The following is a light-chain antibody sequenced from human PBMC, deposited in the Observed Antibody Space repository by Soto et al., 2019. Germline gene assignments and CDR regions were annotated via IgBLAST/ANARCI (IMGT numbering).Light chain of an antibody. J-gene: IGLJ1*01. Sequence: QSALTQPASVSGSPGQSITISCTGTSRDVGGYNYVSWYQHHPGKAPKLIIYDVRNRPSGVSIRFSGSKSDNTASLTISGLQPEDEAEYHCSSYTTSNTRQIVFGTGTKVTVL. CDR2: DVR. CDR1: SRDVGGYNY. V-gene: IGLV2-14*03. CDR3: SSYTTSNTRQIV.